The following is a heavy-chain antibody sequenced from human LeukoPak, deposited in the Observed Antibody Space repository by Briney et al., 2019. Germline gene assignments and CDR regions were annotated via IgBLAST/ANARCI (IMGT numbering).Heavy chain of an antibody. D-gene: IGHD3-3*01. Sequence: PGGSLRLSCAASGFTFRSYSMNWVRQAPGKGLEWVSSISSSSSYIYYADSVKGRFTISRDNAKNSLYLQMNSLRAEDTAVYYCARDQGKTYYDFWSGYYSYYMDVWGKGTTVTVSS. CDR2: ISSSSSYI. J-gene: IGHJ6*03. V-gene: IGHV3-21*01. CDR3: ARDQGKTYYDFWSGYYSYYMDV. CDR1: GFTFRSYS.